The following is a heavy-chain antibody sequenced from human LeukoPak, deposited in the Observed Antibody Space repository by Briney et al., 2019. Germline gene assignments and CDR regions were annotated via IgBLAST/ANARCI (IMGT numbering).Heavy chain of an antibody. Sequence: GGSLRLSCAASGFTFSNYWMNWVRQAPGKGLEWVANIKPDGSEKYYVDSVKGRFTISRDHAKNSLDLQMNSLRAEDTAVHYCARVNYDSSGVGWFDPWGQGTLVTVSS. CDR3: ARVNYDSSGVGWFDP. D-gene: IGHD3-22*01. CDR1: GFTFSNYW. J-gene: IGHJ5*02. V-gene: IGHV3-7*05. CDR2: IKPDGSEK.